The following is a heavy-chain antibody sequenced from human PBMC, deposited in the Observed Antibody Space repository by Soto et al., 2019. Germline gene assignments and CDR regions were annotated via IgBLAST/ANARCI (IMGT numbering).Heavy chain of an antibody. J-gene: IGHJ4*02. D-gene: IGHD6-13*01. CDR1: GDSISSDKW. V-gene: IGHV4-4*02. CDR3: ARGETQQQRDY. Sequence: QVQLQESGPGLVKPSGTLSLTCAVSGDSISSDKWWSWIRQHPGKGLQWIGEIYHSGSTKYNPSLKSRVIISVDKSKNQFSLKLSSVTDADTAVYYCARGETQQQRDYWGQGTLVTVSS. CDR2: IYHSGST.